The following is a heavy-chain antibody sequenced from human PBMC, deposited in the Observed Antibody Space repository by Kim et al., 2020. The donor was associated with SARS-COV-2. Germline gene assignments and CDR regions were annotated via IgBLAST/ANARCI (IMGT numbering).Heavy chain of an antibody. J-gene: IGHJ6*02. V-gene: IGHV3-30*19. CDR2: ISYDGSNK. CDR3: ARVAAVSTWEYFYYGMDV. CDR1: GFTFSSYG. Sequence: GGSLRLSCAASGFTFSSYGMHWVRQAPGKGLEWVAVISYDGSNKYYVDSVKGRFTISRDTSKNTLYLQLNSLRADDTAVYHCARVAAVSTWEYFYYGMDVWGQGTTVTVSS. D-gene: IGHD6-13*01.